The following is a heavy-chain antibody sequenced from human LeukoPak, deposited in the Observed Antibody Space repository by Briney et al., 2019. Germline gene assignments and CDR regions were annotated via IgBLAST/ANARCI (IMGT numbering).Heavy chain of an antibody. J-gene: IGHJ4*02. CDR3: ASNIVDTAMVEDY. D-gene: IGHD5-18*01. V-gene: IGHV1-2*02. CDR2: INPNSGGT. CDR1: GYTFTGYY. Sequence: ASVKVSCKASGYTFTGYYMHWVRQAPGQGLEWMGWINPNSGGTNYAQKFQGRVTMTRDTSISTAYMELSRLRSDDTAVYCCASNIVDTAMVEDYWGQGTLVTVSS.